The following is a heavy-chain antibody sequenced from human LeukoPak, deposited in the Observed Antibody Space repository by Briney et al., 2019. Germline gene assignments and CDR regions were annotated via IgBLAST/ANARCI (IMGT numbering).Heavy chain of an antibody. CDR3: GTLLSNAAFDY. J-gene: IGHJ4*02. CDR2: INPNSGET. V-gene: IGHV1-2*02. D-gene: IGHD6-25*01. Sequence: GASVKVSCKASGYTFTGYYIHWVRQAPGQGLEWMGWINPNSGETRYAQKFQGRVTMTRDTSISTAYMELSRLRSDETAVYYCGTLLSNAAFDYWGQGTLVTVSS. CDR1: GYTFTGYY.